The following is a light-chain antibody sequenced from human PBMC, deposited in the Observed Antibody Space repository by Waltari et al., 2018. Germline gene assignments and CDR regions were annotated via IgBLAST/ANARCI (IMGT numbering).Light chain of an antibody. CDR2: TDN. Sequence: QSVLTQPPSASGTPGQGVTISCSGRSSNSGSNTVSWYQQFPGTAPQLLIHTDNQRPSGVPDRFSGSKSGTSASLAISGLQSEDEAHYYCAAWDDSLNGRVFGGGTKVTVL. J-gene: IGLJ3*02. CDR3: AAWDDSLNGRV. CDR1: SSNSGSNT. V-gene: IGLV1-44*01.